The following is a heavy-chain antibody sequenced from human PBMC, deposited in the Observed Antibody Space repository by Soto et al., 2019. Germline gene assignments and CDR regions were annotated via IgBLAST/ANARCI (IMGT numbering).Heavy chain of an antibody. CDR3: SRGTSIPASGDY. D-gene: IGHD6-6*01. Sequence: QVQLVQSGAEVKKLGASVKVSCKASGYTFTNYGINWVRQAPGQGLEWLGWVSAYNGERRYAQRVPARVIMTTDTPTTTAYMELRSLRSDDTAVYYDSRGTSIPASGDYWGQGTLVTVSS. V-gene: IGHV1-18*01. CDR1: GYTFTNYG. CDR2: VSAYNGER. J-gene: IGHJ4*01.